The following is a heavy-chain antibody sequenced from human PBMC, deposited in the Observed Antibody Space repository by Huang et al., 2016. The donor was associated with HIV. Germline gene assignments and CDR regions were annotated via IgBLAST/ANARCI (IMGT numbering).Heavy chain of an antibody. CDR3: ARPQGDKVRGIIRSYYYYYGMDV. Sequence: EVQLVESGGGLVKPGGSLRLSCVASGFTFTNYAMNWVRQAPGKGLGWGAAIGMSSSYIYYADSVKGRFTISRDDAKNSLYLQMNSLRAEDTAVYYCARPQGDKVRGIIRSYYYYYGMDVWGRGTTVTVSS. CDR1: GFTFTNYA. J-gene: IGHJ6*02. CDR2: IGMSSSYI. D-gene: IGHD3-10*01. V-gene: IGHV3-21*06.